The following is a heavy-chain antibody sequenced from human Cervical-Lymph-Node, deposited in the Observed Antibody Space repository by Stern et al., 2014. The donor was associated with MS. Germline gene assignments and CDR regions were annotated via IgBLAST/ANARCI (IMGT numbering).Heavy chain of an antibody. J-gene: IGHJ5*02. CDR3: ARQSSTGWSAFDP. CDR2: VYPGDSDT. CDR1: GYSFTSYW. D-gene: IGHD6-19*01. V-gene: IGHV5-51*01. Sequence: EMQLVESGAEMKKPGESLKISCKASGYSFTSYWIAWVRQMPGKGLEWMGIVYPGDSDTRYNWAFQGQITISADKSTNTAYLQWNSLQASDSGIYYCARQSSTGWSAFDPWGQGTPVTVS.